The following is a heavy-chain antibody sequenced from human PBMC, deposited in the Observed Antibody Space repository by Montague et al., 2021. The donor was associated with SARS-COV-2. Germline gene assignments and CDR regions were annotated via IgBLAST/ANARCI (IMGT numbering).Heavy chain of an antibody. V-gene: IGHV5-51*07. CDR1: GYSFTSYW. D-gene: IGHD5-12*01. Sequence: QSGAEVKEPGESLKISCKGSGYSFTSYWIGWVHQRPGKGLEWVGIIFPGASETRYSPSFEGQVTLSVDTSTDAAFLQWSNLKTSDTAMYYCARQFNGYVPFDLWGQGTLVTVSS. CDR3: ARQFNGYVPFDL. J-gene: IGHJ4*02. CDR2: IFPGASET.